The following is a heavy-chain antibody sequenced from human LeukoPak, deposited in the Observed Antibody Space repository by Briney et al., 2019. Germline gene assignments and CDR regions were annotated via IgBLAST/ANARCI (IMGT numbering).Heavy chain of an antibody. J-gene: IGHJ3*02. D-gene: IGHD4-17*01. CDR1: GFTVSSNY. V-gene: IGHV3-53*01. CDR3: ARRPYGDIRGAFDI. CDR2: IYSGGST. Sequence: GGSLRLSCAASGFTVSSNYMSWVRQAPGKGLEWVSVIYSGGSTYYADSVKGRFTISRDNSKNTLYLQMNSLRAEDTAVYYCARRPYGDIRGAFDIWGQGTMVTVSS.